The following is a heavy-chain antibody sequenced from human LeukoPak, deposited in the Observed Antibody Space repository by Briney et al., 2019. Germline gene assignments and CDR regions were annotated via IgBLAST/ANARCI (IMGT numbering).Heavy chain of an antibody. CDR1: GGSVSSGSYY. J-gene: IGHJ4*02. D-gene: IGHD1-1*01. CDR2: ISNGGST. CDR3: ARQLKGLLDS. V-gene: IGHV4-61*01. Sequence: PSETLSLTCTVSGGSVSSGSYYWSWIRLPPGNRLEWIGYISNGGSTEYNPSLKNRVTISLDTSKNQFSLKLISVTAADRAIYYCARQLKGLLDSWGQGTLVTVSS.